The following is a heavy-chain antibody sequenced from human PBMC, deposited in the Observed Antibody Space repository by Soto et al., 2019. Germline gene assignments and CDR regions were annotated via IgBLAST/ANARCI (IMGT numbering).Heavy chain of an antibody. D-gene: IGHD6-19*01. Sequence: PSGCLRLSGAASGFTVSNFVIGGVCQAPGRGLEWVSGISASGRDIHYADSVKDRFTVSRDNSKNTLYLQMNSLRAEDTAIYYCAKGKTSGWYYFDYWGQGALVTVSS. CDR2: ISASGRDI. CDR1: GFTVSNFV. J-gene: IGHJ4*02. CDR3: AKGKTSGWYYFDY. V-gene: IGHV3-23*01.